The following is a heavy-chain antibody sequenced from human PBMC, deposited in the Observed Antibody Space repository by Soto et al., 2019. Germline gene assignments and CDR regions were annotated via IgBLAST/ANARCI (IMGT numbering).Heavy chain of an antibody. CDR3: ASRTDNGLDC. CDR2: SYLSGNT. D-gene: IGHD4-17*01. J-gene: IGHJ4*02. V-gene: IGHV4-30-2*01. CDR1: GASLRSGGYS. Sequence: QLQLQESGSRLVKPSQTLSLTCAVSGASLRSGGYSWSWVRQPPGKGLEFIGYSYLSGNTYLNPSLKSRVSISLDDSKNHFSLRVNSVTAADTAVYYCASRTDNGLDCWGQGTLVIVSS.